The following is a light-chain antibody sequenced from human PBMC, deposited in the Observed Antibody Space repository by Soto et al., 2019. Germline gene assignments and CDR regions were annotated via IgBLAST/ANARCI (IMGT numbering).Light chain of an antibody. J-gene: IGLJ1*01. V-gene: IGLV2-14*03. CDR1: SSDVGGYNY. Sequence: QSALTQPASVSGSPGQSITISCTGTSSDVGGYNYVSWYQHHPGKAPKLMIYDVSNRSSGVSNRFSGSKSGNTASLIISGLQAEDEADYYCSSYTSSSTIATYVFGTGTKVTVL. CDR3: SSYTSSSTIATYV. CDR2: DVS.